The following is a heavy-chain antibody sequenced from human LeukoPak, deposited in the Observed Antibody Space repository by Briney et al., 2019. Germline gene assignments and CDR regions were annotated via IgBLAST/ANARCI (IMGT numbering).Heavy chain of an antibody. CDR1: GYTFTGYY. CDR3: ASEQDSGSYYKTLDY. V-gene: IGHV1-2*02. J-gene: IGHJ4*02. CDR2: INPNSGGT. Sequence: GASVKVSCTASGYTFTGYYMHWVRQAPGQGLEWMGWINPNSGGTNYAQKFQGRVTMTRDTSISTAYMELSRLRSDDTAVYYCASEQDSGSYYKTLDYWGQGTLVTVSS. D-gene: IGHD3-10*01.